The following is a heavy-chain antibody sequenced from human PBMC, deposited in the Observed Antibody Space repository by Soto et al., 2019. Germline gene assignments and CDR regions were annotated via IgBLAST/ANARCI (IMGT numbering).Heavy chain of an antibody. CDR1: GGSISSGGYY. V-gene: IGHV4-31*03. J-gene: IGHJ6*02. CDR2: IYYSGST. CDR3: ARDHYSSSMDYYYYGIDV. Sequence: TLSLTCTVSGGSISSGGYYWSWIRQHPGKGLEWIGYIYYSGSTYYNPSLKSRVTISVDTSKNQFSLKLSSVTAADTAVYYCARDHYSSSMDYYYYGIDVWGQVTTVPVSS. D-gene: IGHD6-6*01.